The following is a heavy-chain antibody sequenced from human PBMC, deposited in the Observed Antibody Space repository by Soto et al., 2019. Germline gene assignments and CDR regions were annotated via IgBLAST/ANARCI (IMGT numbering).Heavy chain of an antibody. D-gene: IGHD3-10*01. Sequence: QITLKESGPTLVKPTQTLTLTCTFSGFSLSTSGVGVGWIRQPPGKALEWLALIYWDDDKRYSPSLKSSLIITKDTSKNQVVLKLTNMDPVDTATYYCAHRYGSGIDAFDIWGQGTMVTVSS. CDR3: AHRYGSGIDAFDI. CDR2: IYWDDDK. J-gene: IGHJ3*02. CDR1: GFSLSTSGVG. V-gene: IGHV2-5*02.